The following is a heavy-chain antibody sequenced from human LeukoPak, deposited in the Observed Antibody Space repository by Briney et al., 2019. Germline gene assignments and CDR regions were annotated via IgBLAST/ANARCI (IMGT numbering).Heavy chain of an antibody. J-gene: IGHJ5*02. D-gene: IGHD1-26*01. Sequence: PSETLSLTCTVSGGSISSSSYYWGWIRQPPGKGLEWIGSIYYSGSTYYNPSLKSRVTISVDTSKNQFSLKLSSVTAADTAVYYCARETEWELGRNWFDPWGQGTLVTVSS. CDR2: IYYSGST. CDR3: ARETEWELGRNWFDP. V-gene: IGHV4-39*07. CDR1: GGSISSSSYY.